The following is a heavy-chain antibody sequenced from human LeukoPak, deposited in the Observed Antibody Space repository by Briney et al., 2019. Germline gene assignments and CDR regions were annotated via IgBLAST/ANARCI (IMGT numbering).Heavy chain of an antibody. CDR1: GGSISSYY. CDR3: ARGRVDFWSGYYRNWFDP. Sequence: PSETLSLTCTVSGGSISSYYWNWIRQPAGNGLEWIGRFYASGSTNYNPSLKSRVTISVDTSKNQFSLKLSSVTAADTAVYYCARGRVDFWSGYYRNWFDPWGQGTLVTVSS. CDR2: FYASGST. V-gene: IGHV4-4*07. D-gene: IGHD3-3*01. J-gene: IGHJ5*02.